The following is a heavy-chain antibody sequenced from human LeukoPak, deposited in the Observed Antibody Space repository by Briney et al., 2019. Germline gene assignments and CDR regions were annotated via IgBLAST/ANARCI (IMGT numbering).Heavy chain of an antibody. J-gene: IGHJ3*02. Sequence: GGSLRLSCAASGFTFSSYSMNWVRPAPGKGLGGVSYISSGSSTIYYADSVKGRFTISRDNAKNSLYLQMNSLRAEDTAVYYCASLGPHVLRYFDWLLDDAFDIWGQGTMVTVSS. CDR1: GFTFSSYS. CDR3: ASLGPHVLRYFDWLLDDAFDI. V-gene: IGHV3-48*01. CDR2: ISSGSSTI. D-gene: IGHD3-9*01.